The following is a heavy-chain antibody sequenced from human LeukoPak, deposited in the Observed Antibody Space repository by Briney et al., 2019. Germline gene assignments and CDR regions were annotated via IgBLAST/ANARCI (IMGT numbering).Heavy chain of an antibody. V-gene: IGHV4-59*01. CDR3: AGAFVRMGAYAFDI. Sequence: SETLSLTCTVSGGSISSYYWSWIRQPPGKGLEWIGYIYYSGSTNYNPSLKSRVTISVDTSKNQFPLKLSSVTAADTAVYYCAGAFVRMGAYAFDIWGQGTMVTVSS. CDR1: GGSISSYY. D-gene: IGHD3-16*01. J-gene: IGHJ3*02. CDR2: IYYSGST.